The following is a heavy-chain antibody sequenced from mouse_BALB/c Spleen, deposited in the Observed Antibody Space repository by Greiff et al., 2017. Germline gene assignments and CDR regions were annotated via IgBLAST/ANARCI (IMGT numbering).Heavy chain of an antibody. CDR2: IYPGDGDT. CDR1: GYAFSSSW. Sequence: QVQLQQSGPELVKPGASVKISCKASGYAFSSSWMNWVKQRPGQGLEWIGRIYPGDGDTNYNGKFKGKATLTADKSSSTAYMQLSSLTSVDSAVYFCATYGYDDYYAMDYWGQGTSVTVSS. J-gene: IGHJ4*01. V-gene: IGHV1-82*01. CDR3: ATYGYDDYYAMDY. D-gene: IGHD2-2*01.